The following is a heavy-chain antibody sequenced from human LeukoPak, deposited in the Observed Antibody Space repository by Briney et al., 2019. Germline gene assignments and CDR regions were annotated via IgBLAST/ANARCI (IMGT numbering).Heavy chain of an antibody. CDR1: GGSISSSSYY. V-gene: IGHV4-39*01. D-gene: IGHD1-1*01. CDR3: ARHRSNNWYTNFQH. CDR2: IYYSGNT. J-gene: IGHJ1*01. Sequence: PSETLSLTCTVSGGSISSSSYYWGWIRQPRGKGLEWIGSIYYSGNTYHNPTLKSRVTISVDTSKNQFSLKLSSVTAADTAVYYCARHRSNNWYTNFQHWGQGTLVTVSS.